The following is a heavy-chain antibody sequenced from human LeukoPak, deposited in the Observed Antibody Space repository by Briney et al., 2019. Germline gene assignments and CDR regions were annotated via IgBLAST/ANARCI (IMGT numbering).Heavy chain of an antibody. CDR1: GCSISSGDYY. CDR2: IYYSGST. Sequence: PSETLSLTCTVSGCSISSGDYYRSWIRQPPGKGLEWIGYIYYSGSTYYNPSLKSRVTISVDTSKNQFSLKLSSVTAADTAVYCCARVSGSTSYYYYMDVWGKGTTVTVSS. CDR3: ARVSGSTSYYYYMDV. V-gene: IGHV4-30-4*08. J-gene: IGHJ6*03. D-gene: IGHD2-2*01.